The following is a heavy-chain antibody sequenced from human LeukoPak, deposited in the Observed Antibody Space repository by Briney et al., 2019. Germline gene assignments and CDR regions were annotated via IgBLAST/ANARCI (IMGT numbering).Heavy chain of an antibody. CDR3: ARHKLVGYSSAWYFDN. D-gene: IGHD6-19*01. V-gene: IGHV4-59*08. Sequence: SETLSLTCTVSGGSISTYYWSWIRQPPGKGLEWIGYIYYSGSTNYYPSLKSRVTISVDTSKNQFSLKLSSVTAADTAVYYCARHKLVGYSSAWYFDNWGQGTLVTVSS. CDR2: IYYSGST. J-gene: IGHJ4*02. CDR1: GGSISTYY.